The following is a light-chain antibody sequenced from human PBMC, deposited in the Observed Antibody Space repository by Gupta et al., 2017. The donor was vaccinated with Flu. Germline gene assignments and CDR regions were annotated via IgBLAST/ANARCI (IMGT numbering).Light chain of an antibody. CDR3: QHFSRSPPGFT. V-gene: IGKV3-20*01. Sequence: LVFTQSPDTLSLSPGEKATLSCSASESLSSSYFALYQQRPGQVPRLLIYGASNRATGTPDRFSVSASGTDFTLTISRLELEDVAVDYCQHFSRSPPGFTFDPGTKVNVK. CDR2: GAS. CDR1: ESLSSSY. J-gene: IGKJ3*01.